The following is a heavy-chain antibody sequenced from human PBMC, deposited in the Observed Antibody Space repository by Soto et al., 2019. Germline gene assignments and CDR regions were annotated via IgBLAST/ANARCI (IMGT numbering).Heavy chain of an antibody. CDR3: ARDAAGDYLFDY. J-gene: IGHJ4*02. D-gene: IGHD4-17*01. CDR1: GFTFSSYS. V-gene: IGHV3-48*01. CDR2: ISSSTSTT. Sequence: GGSLRLSCAASGFTFSSYSMNWVRQAPGKGLERISYISSSTSTTYHADSVKGRFTISRDNANNSLYLQMNSLRAEDTAVYYCARDAAGDYLFDYWGQGTLVTVSS.